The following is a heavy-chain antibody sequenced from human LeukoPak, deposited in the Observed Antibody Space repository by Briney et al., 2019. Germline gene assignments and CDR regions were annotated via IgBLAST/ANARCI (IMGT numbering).Heavy chain of an antibody. CDR3: ARRYYDFWSGSGYHFDY. Sequence: SETLSLTCTVSGGSISSYYWSWIRQPPGKGLEWIGYIYYSGSTNYNPSLKSRVTISVDTSKNQFSLKLSSVTAADTAVYYCARRYYDFWSGSGYHFDYWAREPWSPSPQ. D-gene: IGHD3-3*01. CDR1: GGSISSYY. CDR2: IYYSGST. J-gene: IGHJ4*02. V-gene: IGHV4-59*01.